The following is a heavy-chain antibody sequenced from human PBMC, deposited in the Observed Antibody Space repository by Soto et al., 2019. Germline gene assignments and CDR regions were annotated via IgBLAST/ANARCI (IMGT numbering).Heavy chain of an antibody. CDR1: GFTFDDYA. V-gene: IGHV3-9*01. CDR3: AKPGEPVVVAATSFAS. D-gene: IGHD2-15*01. CDR2: ISANGGSI. Sequence: EVQLVESGGRLIQPGKSLRLSCAASGFTFDDYAMHWVRQVPGKGLEWVSGISANGGSIRYGDSVKGRFTISRDNAKNPLFLQMNNLRAKDTALYYCAKPGEPVVVAATSFASWGQGTLFTVAS. J-gene: IGHJ5*01.